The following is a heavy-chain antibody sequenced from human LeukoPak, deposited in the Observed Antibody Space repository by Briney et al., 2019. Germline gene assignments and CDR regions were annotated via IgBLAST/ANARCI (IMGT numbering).Heavy chain of an antibody. D-gene: IGHD2-2*01. Sequence: GESLKISCKGSGYRFTDHWTAWVRQMPGKGLECMGIINPVDSETRYSPSFQGQVTISVDKSITTASLQWSSLRASDTAMYYCARQGSSTTSWQTIDYWGQGTLVSVSS. V-gene: IGHV5-51*01. CDR1: GYRFTDHW. J-gene: IGHJ4*02. CDR3: ARQGSSTTSWQTIDY. CDR2: INPVDSET.